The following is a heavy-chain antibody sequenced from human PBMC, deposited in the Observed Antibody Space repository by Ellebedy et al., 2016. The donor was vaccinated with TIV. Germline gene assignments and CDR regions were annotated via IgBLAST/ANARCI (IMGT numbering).Heavy chain of an antibody. CDR2: IIPMLGKP. V-gene: IGHV1-69*13. J-gene: IGHJ4*02. D-gene: IGHD4-23*01. CDR1: GGIFSSYG. Sequence: SVKVSCKASGGIFSSYGPSWVRQAPGQGLEWMGGIIPMLGKPNYAQKFRGRVMITADGSTSTAYMELSSMGSEDTSVYYCARVGNYYSGKQRYYFDYWGQGTLVAVSS. CDR3: ARVGNYYSGKQRYYFDY.